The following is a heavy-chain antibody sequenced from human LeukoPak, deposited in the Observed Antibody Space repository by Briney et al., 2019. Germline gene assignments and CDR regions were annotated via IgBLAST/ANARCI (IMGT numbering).Heavy chain of an antibody. D-gene: IGHD5-18*01. CDR3: STPRGYRYDY. CDR1: GFTFSNAW. J-gene: IGHJ4*02. Sequence: GGSLRLSCAASGFTFSNAWMSWVRQAPGKGLEWVGRIKSKTDGGTTDYAAPVKGRFTISRDDSKNTLYLQMNSLKTEDTGVYYWSTPRGYRYDYWGQGTLVTVSS. V-gene: IGHV3-15*01. CDR2: IKSKTDGGTT.